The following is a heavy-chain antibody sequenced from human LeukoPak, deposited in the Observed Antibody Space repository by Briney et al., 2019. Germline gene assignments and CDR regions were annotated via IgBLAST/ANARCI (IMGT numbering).Heavy chain of an antibody. J-gene: IGHJ4*02. CDR1: GFTFSSYA. CDR2: ISGSGSST. V-gene: IGHV3-23*01. Sequence: GGSLRLSCAASGFTFSSYAMSWVRQAPGKGLEWVSVISGSGSSTYYADSVKGRFTISRDNSKNTLYLQMNSLRAEDTAVYYCAKDIRQYSNGLDYWGQGTLVTVSS. D-gene: IGHD6-19*01. CDR3: AKDIRQYSNGLDY.